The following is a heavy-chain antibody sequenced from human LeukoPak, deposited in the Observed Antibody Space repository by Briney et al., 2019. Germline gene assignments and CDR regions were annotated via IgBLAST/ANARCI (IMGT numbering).Heavy chain of an antibody. CDR2: IYYSGST. J-gene: IGHJ3*02. V-gene: IGHV4-31*03. CDR1: GGSISSGGYY. Sequence: PSETLSLTCTVSGGSISSGGYYWSWIRQHPGKGLEWIGYIYYSGSTYYNPSLKSRVTISVDTSKNQFSLNVTSVTAADTAVYYCARVPPEDSDNNDSYDAFDIWGQGTMVTVSS. D-gene: IGHD3-22*01. CDR3: ARVPPEDSDNNDSYDAFDI.